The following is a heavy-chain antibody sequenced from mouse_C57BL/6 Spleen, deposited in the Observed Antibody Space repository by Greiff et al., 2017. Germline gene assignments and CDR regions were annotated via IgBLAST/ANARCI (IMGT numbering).Heavy chain of an antibody. Sequence: QVQLQQSGAELVKPGASVKISCKASGYAFSSYWMNWVKQRPGKGLEWIGQIYPGDGDTNYNGKFKGKATLTADKSSSTASMQLISLTSEDSAVXLCASVITTVVGGDWYFDVWGTGTTVTVSS. V-gene: IGHV1-80*01. D-gene: IGHD1-1*01. J-gene: IGHJ1*03. CDR2: IYPGDGDT. CDR1: GYAFSSYW. CDR3: ASVITTVVGGDWYFDV.